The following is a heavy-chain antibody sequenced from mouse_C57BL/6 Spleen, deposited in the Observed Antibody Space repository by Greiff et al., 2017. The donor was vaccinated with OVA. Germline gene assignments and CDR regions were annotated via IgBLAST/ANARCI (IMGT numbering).Heavy chain of an antibody. J-gene: IGHJ4*01. CDR3: AKNWGGTGAMDY. D-gene: IGHD4-1*01. V-gene: IGHV2-4*01. Sequence: VKLMESGPGLVQPSQSLSITCTVSGFSLTSYGVHWVRQPPGKGLEWLGVIWSGGSTDYNAAFISRLSISKDNSKSQVFFKMNSLQADDTAIYYCAKNWGGTGAMDYWGQGTSVTVSS. CDR2: IWSGGST. CDR1: GFSLTSYG.